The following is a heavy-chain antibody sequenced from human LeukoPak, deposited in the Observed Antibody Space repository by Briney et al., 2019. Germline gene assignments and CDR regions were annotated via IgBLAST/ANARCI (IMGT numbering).Heavy chain of an antibody. D-gene: IGHD6-6*01. J-gene: IGHJ4*02. CDR3: ARGGRYSSSSGRDY. Sequence: GGSLRLSCAASGFTFSSYAMHWVRQAPGKGLDWVAVISYDGSNKYYADSVKGRFTISRDNSKNTLYLQMDSLRVEDTALYYCARGGRYSSSSGRDYWGQGTLVTVSS. CDR1: GFTFSSYA. V-gene: IGHV3-30*04. CDR2: ISYDGSNK.